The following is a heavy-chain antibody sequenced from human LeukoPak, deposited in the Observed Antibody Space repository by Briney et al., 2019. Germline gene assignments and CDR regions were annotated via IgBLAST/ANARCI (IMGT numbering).Heavy chain of an antibody. D-gene: IGHD1-26*01. J-gene: IGHJ4*02. V-gene: IGHV4-39*01. CDR1: GGSISSSSYY. CDR2: IYYSGSP. Sequence: PSETLSLTCTVSGGSISSSSYYWGWIRQPPGKGLEWIGSIYYSGSPYYNPSLKSRVTISVDTSKNQFSLKLSSVTAADTAVYYCASYYPLPDYWGQGTLVTVSS. CDR3: ASYYPLPDY.